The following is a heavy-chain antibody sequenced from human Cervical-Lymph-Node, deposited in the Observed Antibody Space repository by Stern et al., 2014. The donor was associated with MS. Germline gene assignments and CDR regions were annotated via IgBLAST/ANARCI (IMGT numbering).Heavy chain of an antibody. CDR1: GFTFSSYA. V-gene: IGHV3-30*04. CDR2: ISYDGSNK. CDR3: ARDRRQWLAFYYFDY. Sequence: VQLVESGGGVVQPGRSLRLSCAASGFTFSSYAMHWVRQAPGKGLEWVAVISYDGSNKYYADSVKGRFTISRDNSKNTLYLQMNSLRAEDTAVYYCARDRRQWLAFYYFDYWGQGTLVTVSS. D-gene: IGHD6-19*01. J-gene: IGHJ4*02.